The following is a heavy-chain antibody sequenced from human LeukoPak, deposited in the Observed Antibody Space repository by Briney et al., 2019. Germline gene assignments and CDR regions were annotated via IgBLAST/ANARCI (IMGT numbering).Heavy chain of an antibody. CDR2: IYYGGST. V-gene: IGHV4-39*01. CDR3: ARHGLRNYYGSGRGIRPGEYFQH. Sequence: KTSETLSLTCTVSGGSISRSSYYWGWIRQPPGKGLEWIGSIYYGGSTFYKSSLKSRVTISVDTSKNQFSLKLSSVTAADTAVYYCARHGLRNYYGSGRGIRPGEYFQHWGQGTLVTVSS. CDR1: GGSISRSSYY. D-gene: IGHD3-10*01. J-gene: IGHJ1*01.